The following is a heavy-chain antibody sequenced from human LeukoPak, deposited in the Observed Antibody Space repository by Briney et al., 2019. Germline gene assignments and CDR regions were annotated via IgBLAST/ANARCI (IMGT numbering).Heavy chain of an antibody. CDR1: GFTFSTYS. V-gene: IGHV3-23*01. CDR3: AKDVVSEEYQLLNY. Sequence: GGSLRLSCAASGFTFSTYSLTWVRQAPGKGLEWVSAISGSGGSTYYADSVKGRFTISRDNSKNTLYLQMNSLRAEDTAVYYCAKDVVSEEYQLLNYWGQGTLVTVSS. CDR2: ISGSGGST. J-gene: IGHJ4*02. D-gene: IGHD2-2*01.